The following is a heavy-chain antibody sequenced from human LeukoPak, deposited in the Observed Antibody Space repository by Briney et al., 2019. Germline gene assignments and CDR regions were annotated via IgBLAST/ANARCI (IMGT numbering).Heavy chain of an antibody. CDR3: ARAIYCSGGRCYSHYYGMDV. V-gene: IGHV4-31*03. Sequence: SETLSLTCIVSGGSISTGAYYWSWIRQHPGKGLEWIGYIYYSGSTYYNPSLKSRVTISVDTSKNQFSLKLSSVTAADTAEYYCARAIYCSGGRCYSHYYGMDVWGQGTTVTVSS. CDR1: GGSISTGAYY. CDR2: IYYSGST. D-gene: IGHD2-15*01. J-gene: IGHJ6*02.